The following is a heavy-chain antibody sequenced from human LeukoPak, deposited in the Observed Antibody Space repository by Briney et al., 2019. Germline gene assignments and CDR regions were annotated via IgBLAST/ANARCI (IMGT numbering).Heavy chain of an antibody. CDR2: IVGDSSKT. D-gene: IGHD4-17*01. V-gene: IGHV3-23*01. Sequence: GGSLRLSCAASGFTFSSYWMSWVRQAPGKGLEWVSTIVGDSSKTYYADSVKGRFTISRDNSNYMLFLHMNSLRAEDTAIYYCAKTTTLTTVTTYFDYWGQGTLVTVSS. J-gene: IGHJ4*02. CDR1: GFTFSSYW. CDR3: AKTTTLTTVTTYFDY.